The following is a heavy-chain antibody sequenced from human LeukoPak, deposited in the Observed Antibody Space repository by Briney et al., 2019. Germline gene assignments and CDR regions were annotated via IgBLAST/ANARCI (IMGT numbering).Heavy chain of an antibody. CDR1: GGSISSYY. CDR2: INHSGST. D-gene: IGHD5-12*01. J-gene: IGHJ6*03. V-gene: IGHV4-34*01. CDR3: ARQVATIWYYYYYMDV. Sequence: SETLSLTCTVSGGSISSYYWSWIRQPPGKGLEWIGEINHSGSTNYNPSLKSRVTISVDTSKNQFSLKLSSVTAADTAVYYCARQVATIWYYYYYMDVWGKGTTVTISS.